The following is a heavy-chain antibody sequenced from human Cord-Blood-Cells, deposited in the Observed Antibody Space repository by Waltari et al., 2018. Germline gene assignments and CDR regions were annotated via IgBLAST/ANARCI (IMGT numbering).Heavy chain of an antibody. CDR1: GFTFSSYA. V-gene: IGHV3-23*01. CDR2: ISGSGGST. Sequence: EVQLLESGGGLVQPGGSLLLSCAAYGFTFSSYAMRCVRQAPGKGLEWVSAISGSGGSTYYADSVKGRFTISRDNSKNTLYLQMNSLRAEDTAVYYCAKDLGYGGNSDYWGQGTLVTVSS. J-gene: IGHJ4*02. CDR3: AKDLGYGGNSDY. D-gene: IGHD4-17*01.